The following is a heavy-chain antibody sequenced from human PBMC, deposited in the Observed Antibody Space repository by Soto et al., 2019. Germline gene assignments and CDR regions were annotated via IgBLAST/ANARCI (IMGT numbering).Heavy chain of an antibody. D-gene: IGHD1-26*01. CDR1: GFPFTPKP. Sequence: EVQLLESGGGLVQPGGSRRLSGAASGFPFTPKPLSWFRQPPGKGLEWVSAISSSGGSTYYADSVKGRFTISRDNSKNTLYLQMNSLSDEDTAVYYCAKGPPVGLQYFQYWGQGTLVTVSS. CDR3: AKGPPVGLQYFQY. CDR2: ISSSGGST. V-gene: IGHV3-23*01. J-gene: IGHJ1*01.